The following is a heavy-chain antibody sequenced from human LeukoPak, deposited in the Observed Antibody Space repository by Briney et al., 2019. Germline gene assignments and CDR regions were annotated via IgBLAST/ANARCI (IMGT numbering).Heavy chain of an antibody. CDR1: GGSINNYH. Sequence: SETLSLTCTVSGGSINNYHWGWIRQPPGKGLEWIGYISYSGTTNYNPSLKSRVTISVDMSKSQFSLKLSSVTAADTAVYYCARGRIRGPSGNYYMDVWGKGTTVTVSS. CDR2: ISYSGTT. J-gene: IGHJ6*03. D-gene: IGHD3-10*01. CDR3: ARGRIRGPSGNYYMDV. V-gene: IGHV4-59*01.